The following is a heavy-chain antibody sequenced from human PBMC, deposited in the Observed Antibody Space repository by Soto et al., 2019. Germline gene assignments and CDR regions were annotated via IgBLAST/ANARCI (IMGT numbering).Heavy chain of an antibody. V-gene: IGHV1-8*01. CDR2: INPNSGNI. Sequence: ASVKVSCKASGNTFTSYDINWVRQATGHGFEWMGWINPNSGNIGYAQKFQGRVTMTRDTAIRTAYMEVSRLRSDDTAVYYCARGPASGSYYLLDYWGQGTLVTVSS. D-gene: IGHD3-10*01. CDR1: GNTFTSYD. CDR3: ARGPASGSYYLLDY. J-gene: IGHJ4*02.